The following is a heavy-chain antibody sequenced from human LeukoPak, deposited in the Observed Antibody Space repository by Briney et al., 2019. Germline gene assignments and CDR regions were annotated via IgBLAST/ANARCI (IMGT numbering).Heavy chain of an antibody. D-gene: IGHD6-13*01. CDR3: AKGVGSSWYRGRRDY. V-gene: IGHV3-23*01. Sequence: GGSLRLSCAASGFTFSSYAMSWVRQAPGKGLEWVSAISGSGGSTYYADSVKGRFTISRDNSKNTLYLQMNSLRAEDTAVYYCAKGVGSSWYRGRRDYWGQGTLVTVSS. CDR2: ISGSGGST. CDR1: GFTFSSYA. J-gene: IGHJ4*02.